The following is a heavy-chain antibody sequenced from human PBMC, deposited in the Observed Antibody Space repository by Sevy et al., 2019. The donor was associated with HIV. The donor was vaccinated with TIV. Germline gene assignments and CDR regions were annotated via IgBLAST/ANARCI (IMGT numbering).Heavy chain of an antibody. CDR2: ISYNGHV. CDR1: GGSITSLY. Sequence: SETLSLTCTVSGGSITSLYWNWIRQPPGKGLEWIANISYNGHVNYNPSLKSRVTLSLDTSQNQFSRRLSSVTAADTAMYYCAGENAWGRGYSWGQGTLVTVSS. D-gene: IGHD1-26*01. J-gene: IGHJ4*02. V-gene: IGHV4-59*08. CDR3: AGENAWGRGYS.